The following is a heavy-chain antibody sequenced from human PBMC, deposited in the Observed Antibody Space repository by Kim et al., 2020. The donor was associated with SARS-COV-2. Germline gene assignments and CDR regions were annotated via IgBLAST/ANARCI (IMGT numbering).Heavy chain of an antibody. V-gene: IGHV3-43*01. CDR3: AKERTKWELLDGSDY. CDR1: GFTFDDYT. Sequence: GGSLRLSCAASGFTFDDYTMHWVRQAPGKGLEWVSLISWDGGSTYYADSVKGRFTISRDNSKNSLYLQMNSLRTEDTALYYCAKERTKWELLDGSDYWGQGTLVTVSS. CDR2: ISWDGGST. D-gene: IGHD1-26*01. J-gene: IGHJ4*02.